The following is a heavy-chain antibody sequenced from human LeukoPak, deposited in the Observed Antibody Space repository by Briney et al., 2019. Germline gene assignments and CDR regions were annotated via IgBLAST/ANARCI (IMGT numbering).Heavy chain of an antibody. CDR2: ISGSGYST. CDR1: GFTFSSYA. Sequence: GGSLRHSCAASGFTFSSYAMSWVRQAPGKGLEWVSAISGSGYSTYYADSVKGRFTISRDNSKNTLYLQMNSLRAEDAAVYYCAKEAGYSGHDYPDYWGQGTLVTVSS. CDR3: AKEAGYSGHDYPDY. J-gene: IGHJ4*02. V-gene: IGHV3-23*01. D-gene: IGHD5-12*01.